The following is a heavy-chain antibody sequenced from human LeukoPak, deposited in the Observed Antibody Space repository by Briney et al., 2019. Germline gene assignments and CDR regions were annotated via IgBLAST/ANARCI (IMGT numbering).Heavy chain of an antibody. CDR1: GFTFSSYA. V-gene: IGHV3-23*01. Sequence: GGSLRLSCAASGFTFSSYAMSWVRQAPGKGLEWVSAISGSGGSTFCADSVKGRFTTSRDNSKNTLYLQMDNLRAEDTALYYCAKVNSGSYLFYFDYWGQGTLATVSS. D-gene: IGHD1-26*01. J-gene: IGHJ4*02. CDR3: AKVNSGSYLFYFDY. CDR2: ISGSGGST.